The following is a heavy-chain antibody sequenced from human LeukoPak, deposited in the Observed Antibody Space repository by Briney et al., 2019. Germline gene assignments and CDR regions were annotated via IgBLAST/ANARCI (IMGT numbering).Heavy chain of an antibody. Sequence: SQTLSLTCAISGDSVSSNRASWTWIRQSPSRGLEWLGRTYYRSKWYNDYAVSLKSRISINPDTSKNQFSLQLNSVTPEDTAVYYCSRSDGASGFDYWGQGTLVTVSS. CDR1: GDSVSSNRAS. CDR3: SRSDGASGFDY. J-gene: IGHJ4*02. D-gene: IGHD5-24*01. V-gene: IGHV6-1*01. CDR2: TYYRSKWYN.